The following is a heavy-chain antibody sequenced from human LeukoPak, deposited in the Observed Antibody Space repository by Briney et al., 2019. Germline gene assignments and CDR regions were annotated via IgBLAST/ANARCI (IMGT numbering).Heavy chain of an antibody. CDR2: MYHSGST. Sequence: SGTLSLTCAVSGGSISSSNWWSWVRQPPGKGLEWIGEMYHSGSTNYNPSLKSRVTISVDRSKNQFSLKLSSVTAADTAVYYCARLKNYSSSWYMFPYLDYWGQGTLVTVSS. CDR3: ARLKNYSSSWYMFPYLDY. J-gene: IGHJ4*02. D-gene: IGHD6-13*01. CDR1: GGSISSSNW. V-gene: IGHV4-4*02.